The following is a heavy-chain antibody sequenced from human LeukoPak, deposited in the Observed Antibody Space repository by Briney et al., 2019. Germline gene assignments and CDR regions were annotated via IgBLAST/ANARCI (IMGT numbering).Heavy chain of an antibody. D-gene: IGHD3-3*01. J-gene: IGHJ4*02. V-gene: IGHV4-61*02. Sequence: PSETLSLTCTVSGGSISSGSYYWSWIRQPAGKGLEWIGRIYTSGSTNYNPSLKSRVTISVYTSKNQFSLKLSSVTAADTAVYYCARASTAWSAEFGFWSGQFDYWGQGTLVTVSS. CDR1: GGSISSGSYY. CDR3: ARASTAWSAEFGFWSGQFDY. CDR2: IYTSGST.